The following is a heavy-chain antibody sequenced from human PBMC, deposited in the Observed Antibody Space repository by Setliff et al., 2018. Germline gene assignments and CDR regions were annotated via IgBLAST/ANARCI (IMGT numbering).Heavy chain of an antibody. J-gene: IGHJ6*03. V-gene: IGHV4-39*01. D-gene: IGHD3-10*01. CDR3: ARHVGSRSRGYNYYYYYMDV. CDR1: GGSISSGSHY. CDR2: IYYTGDP. Sequence: PSETLSLTCTVSGGSISSGSHYWTWIRQPTGKRLKWIGSIYYTGDPYYNPSLKSRVTMSVDTSRNQLSLKLTSVTAADTAVYYCARHVGSRSRGYNYYYYYMDVWGKGTTVTVSS.